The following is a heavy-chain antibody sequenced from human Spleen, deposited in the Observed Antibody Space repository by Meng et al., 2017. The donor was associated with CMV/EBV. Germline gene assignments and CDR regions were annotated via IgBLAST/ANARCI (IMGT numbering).Heavy chain of an antibody. CDR2: ILTGRGGT. CDR3: AKGSRWVDP. V-gene: IGHV3-23*03. J-gene: IGHJ5*02. D-gene: IGHD2-2*01. Sequence: GESLKISCAASGFTFRNFAMTWVRQAPGKGLEWVSVILTGRGGTHYVDSVKGRFTISRDDSKSTMYLQMNSLRAEDTAVYYCAKGSRWVDPWGQGNLVTVSS. CDR1: GFTFRNFA.